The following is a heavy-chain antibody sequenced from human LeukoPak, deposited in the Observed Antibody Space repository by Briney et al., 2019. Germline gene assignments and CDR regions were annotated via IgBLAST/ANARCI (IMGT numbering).Heavy chain of an antibody. CDR2: INPNSGGT. CDR3: ARDLGGPGYYYYMDV. CDR1: GYTFTGYY. Sequence: ASAKVSCKASGYTFTGYYMNWVRQAPGQGLEWMGWINPNSGGTNYAQKFQGRVTMTRDTSISTAYMELSRLRSDDTAVYYCARDLGGPGYYYYMDVWGKGTTVTVSS. D-gene: IGHD3-16*01. J-gene: IGHJ6*03. V-gene: IGHV1-2*02.